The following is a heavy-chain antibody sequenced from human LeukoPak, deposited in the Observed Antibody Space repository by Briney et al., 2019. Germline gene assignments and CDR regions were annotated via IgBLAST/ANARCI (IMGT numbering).Heavy chain of an antibody. CDR3: ARTGSYGHNLDY. Sequence: PSETLSLTCAVYGGSFSGYYWSWIRQPPGKGLEWIGEINHSGSTNYNPSLKSRVTISVDTSKNQFSLKLSSVTAADTAVYYCARTGSYGHNLDYWGQGTLVTVSS. V-gene: IGHV4-34*01. D-gene: IGHD5-18*01. J-gene: IGHJ4*02. CDR2: INHSGST. CDR1: GGSFSGYY.